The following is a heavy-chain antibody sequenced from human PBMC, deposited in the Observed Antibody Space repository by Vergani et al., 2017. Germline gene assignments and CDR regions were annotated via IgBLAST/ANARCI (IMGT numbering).Heavy chain of an antibody. V-gene: IGHV3-48*04. CDR2: ISSSSSTI. D-gene: IGHD6-13*01. CDR1: GFTFSSYS. J-gene: IGHJ4*02. CDR3: ARMPTYSSSWYGFDY. Sequence: EVQLVESGGGLVQPGGSLRLSCAASGFTFSSYSMNWVRQAPGKGLEWVSYISSSSSTIYYADSVKGRFTISRDNAKISLYLQMNSLRAEDTAVYYCARMPTYSSSWYGFDYWGQGTLVTVSS.